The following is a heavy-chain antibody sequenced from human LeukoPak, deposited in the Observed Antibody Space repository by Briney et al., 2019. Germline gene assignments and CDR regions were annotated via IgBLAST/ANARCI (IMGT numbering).Heavy chain of an antibody. CDR2: ISSSGSTI. Sequence: PGGSLRLSCAASGFTFSAYAMHWVRQAPGKGLEWVSYISSSGSTIYYADSVKGRFTISRDNAKNSLYLQMNSLRAEDTAVYYCAGFGEFLDAFDIWGQGTMVTVSS. J-gene: IGHJ3*02. CDR1: GFTFSAYA. CDR3: AGFGEFLDAFDI. V-gene: IGHV3-11*01. D-gene: IGHD3-10*01.